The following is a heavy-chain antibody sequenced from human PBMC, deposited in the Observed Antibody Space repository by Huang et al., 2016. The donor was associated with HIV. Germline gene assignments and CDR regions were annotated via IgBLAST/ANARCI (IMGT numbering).Heavy chain of an antibody. CDR2: IHHRGRT. J-gene: IGHJ4*02. CDR3: ARHERQLAVDF. V-gene: IGHV4-39*01. Sequence: QLQLQESGPGLAKPSETLSLTCTVSGGSISSSTYYWGWSRQPPGKGLEWIGTIHHRGRTNQNPSLKGRTSIALDASRNQFSLTLSSVTAADTAVYYCARHERQLAVDFWGQGTLVTVSP. D-gene: IGHD6-13*01. CDR1: GGSISSSTYY.